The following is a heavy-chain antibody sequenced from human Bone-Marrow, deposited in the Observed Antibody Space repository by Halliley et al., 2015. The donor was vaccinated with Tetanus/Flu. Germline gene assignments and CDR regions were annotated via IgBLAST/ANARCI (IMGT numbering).Heavy chain of an antibody. V-gene: IGHV5-51*01. CDR2: IYPGDSET. CDR1: GYTFISYW. CDR3: AKYAVLGATRWFDP. D-gene: IGHD1-26*01. J-gene: IGHJ5*02. Sequence: QLVQSGVEVKEPGESLRISCRGSGYTFISYWIAWVRQMPGKGLEWMGVIYPGDSETRYNPSFQGHVNLSADKSINTPYLHWSSLKASDPAMFYCAKYAVLGATRWFDPWGQGTLVIVSS.